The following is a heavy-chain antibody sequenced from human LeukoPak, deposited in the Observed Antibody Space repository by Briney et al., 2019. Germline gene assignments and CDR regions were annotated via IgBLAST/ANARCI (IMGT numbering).Heavy chain of an antibody. V-gene: IGHV3-30*04. CDR3: ARTGSLTKNWFDP. CDR2: ISYDGSNK. D-gene: IGHD3-10*01. J-gene: IGHJ5*02. CDR1: GFTFSSYT. Sequence: GSLRLSCAASGFTFSSYTIHWVRQAPGKGLEWVAVISYDGSNKFYADSVKGRFTISRDNSKNTLFLQMNSLRVEDTAVYYCARTGSLTKNWFDPWGQGTLVTVSS.